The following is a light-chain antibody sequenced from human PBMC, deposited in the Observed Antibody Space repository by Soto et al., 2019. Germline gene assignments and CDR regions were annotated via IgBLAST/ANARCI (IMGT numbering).Light chain of an antibody. V-gene: IGKV3-20*01. J-gene: IGKJ2*01. CDR3: QQYNIWPPFT. CDR2: GFS. CDR1: QSVTSTY. Sequence: EIVLTQSPGTLSLSPGERATLSCRASQSVTSTYLGWYQQKPGQAPRLLIYGFSVRATGNPDRFSGSGSGTDFPLSISSLQPDDFAVYYCQQYNIWPPFTFGQGTKLELK.